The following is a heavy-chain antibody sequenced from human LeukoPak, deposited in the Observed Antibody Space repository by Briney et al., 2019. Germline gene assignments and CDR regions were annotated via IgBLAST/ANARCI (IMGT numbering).Heavy chain of an antibody. V-gene: IGHV4-39*07. Sequence: SETLSLTCTVSGGSISSSSYYWGWIRQPPGKGLEWIGSIYYSGSTYYNPSLKSRVTISVDTSKNQFSLKLSSVTAADTAVYYCARKHDPIDYWGQGTLVTVSS. CDR2: IYYSGST. CDR3: ARKHDPIDY. J-gene: IGHJ4*02. CDR1: GGSISSSSYY.